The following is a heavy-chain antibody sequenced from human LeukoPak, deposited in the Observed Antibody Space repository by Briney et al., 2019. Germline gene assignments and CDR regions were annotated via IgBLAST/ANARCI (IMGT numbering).Heavy chain of an antibody. CDR1: GYTFTSYG. Sequence: GASVKVSCKASGYTFTSYGISWVRQAPGQGLEWMGWISAYNGNTNYAQKLQGRVTMTTDTSTSTAYMELRSLRSDDTAVYYCARGGGPTTVTFVYYSYGMDVWGQGTTVTVSS. V-gene: IGHV1-18*01. CDR2: ISAYNGNT. D-gene: IGHD4-4*01. CDR3: ARGGGPTTVTFVYYSYGMDV. J-gene: IGHJ6*02.